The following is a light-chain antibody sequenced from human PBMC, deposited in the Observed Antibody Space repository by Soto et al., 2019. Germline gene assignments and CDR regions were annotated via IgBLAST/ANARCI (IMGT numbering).Light chain of an antibody. J-gene: IGLJ1*01. CDR2: DVT. CDR3: CSYEGTYTSFV. V-gene: IGLV2-11*01. CDR1: SSYVGGYKY. Sequence: QSALTQPRSVSGSPGQSVTISCTGTSSYVGGYKYVSWYQQQPGKAPKLLIYDVTIRTSGVSARFSGSKSGNTASLTISGLQAEDDADYFCCSYEGTYTSFVFGTGTKVTVL.